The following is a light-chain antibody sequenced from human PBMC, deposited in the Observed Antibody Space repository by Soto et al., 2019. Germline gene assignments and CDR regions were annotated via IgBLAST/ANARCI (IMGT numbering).Light chain of an antibody. V-gene: IGLV2-14*01. J-gene: IGLJ2*01. CDR3: SSYTVTHIPVI. CDR1: SNDIGGYNY. CDR2: EVS. Sequence: QSALTQPASVSGSPGQSITISCTGTSNDIGGYNYVSWYQQHPGEAPKLMIYEVSNRPSGVSNRFSGSKSGNTASLTITGLQAEDEATYYCSSYTVTHIPVIFGGGTQL.